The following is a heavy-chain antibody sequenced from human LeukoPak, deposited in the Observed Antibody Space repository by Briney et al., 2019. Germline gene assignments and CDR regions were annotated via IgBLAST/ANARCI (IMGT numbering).Heavy chain of an antibody. D-gene: IGHD6-6*01. CDR3: TGGTTAARPDYFDY. CDR2: INTDGSDT. Sequence: GGSLRLSCAASGFTFSSDWMHWVRQAPGKGLVWVSRINTDGSDTDYADSVKGRFTISRDNAKNTLFLQMNSLRDEDTAVYYCTGGTTAARPDYFDYWGQGTLVTVSS. J-gene: IGHJ4*02. V-gene: IGHV3-74*01. CDR1: GFTFSSDW.